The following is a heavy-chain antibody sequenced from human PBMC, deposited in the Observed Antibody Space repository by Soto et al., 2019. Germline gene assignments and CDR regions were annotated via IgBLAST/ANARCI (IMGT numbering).Heavy chain of an antibody. CDR3: ARDMIPAAISYRYYAMDV. J-gene: IGHJ6*02. CDR1: GGTFSNYA. D-gene: IGHD2-2*01. CDR2: IIPIFETT. V-gene: IGHV1-69*01. Sequence: QVQLVQSGAEVKKPGSSVKVSCKASGGTFSNYAFSWVRQVPGQGLEWMGGIIPIFETTNYAQKFQGRVPITPHEFTRTSYMRWFCLRSEDSAVFFCARDMIPAAISYRYYAMDVWGQGTTVTVSS.